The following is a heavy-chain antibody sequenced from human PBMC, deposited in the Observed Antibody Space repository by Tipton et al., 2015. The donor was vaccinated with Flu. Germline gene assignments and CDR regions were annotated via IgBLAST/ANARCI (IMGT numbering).Heavy chain of an antibody. Sequence: SLRLSCAASGFTFSDYYMSWIRQAPGKGLEWVSYISSSGSTIYYADSVKGRFTISRDNAKNSLYLQMNSLRAEDTAVYYCARDGYPKSKYYYYGMDVWGQGTTVTVSS. CDR2: ISSSGSTI. J-gene: IGHJ6*02. CDR3: ARDGYPKSKYYYYGMDV. V-gene: IGHV3-11*01. CDR1: GFTFSDYY. D-gene: IGHD1-1*01.